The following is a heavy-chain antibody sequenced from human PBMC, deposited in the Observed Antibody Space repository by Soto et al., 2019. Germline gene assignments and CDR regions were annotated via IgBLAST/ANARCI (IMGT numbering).Heavy chain of an antibody. D-gene: IGHD2-15*01. CDR2: MNPNSCNT. J-gene: IGHJ5*02. V-gene: IGHV1-8*01. CDR3: ARGVDCSGGSCYLGSWFDP. Sequence: XSVKVSCNASGYSVTSYAMNCVRQDTGQCLEWMGWMNPNSCNTGYAQKFQGRVTMTRNTSISTAYMELSSLRSEDTAVYYCARGVDCSGGSCYLGSWFDPSGQGTLFTVSS. CDR1: GYSVTSYA.